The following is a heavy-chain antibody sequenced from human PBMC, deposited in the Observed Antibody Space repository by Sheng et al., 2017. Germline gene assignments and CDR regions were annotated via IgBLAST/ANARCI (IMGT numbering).Heavy chain of an antibody. V-gene: IGHV4-34*01. J-gene: IGHJ6*02. D-gene: IGHD3-16*01. CDR3: ARVAAQSWGTGLQGLYGLDV. Sequence: QVQLQQWGAGLLKPSETLSLTCGVYGESFSHYYWSWIPPAPREGAGVDWGNQSEWKHQLQPVPQESSHHISRHVQDQFSLKLSSVTAADTAVYYCARVAAQSWGTGLQGLYGLDVWGQGTTVTVSS. CDR1: GESFSHYY. CDR2: QSEWKH.